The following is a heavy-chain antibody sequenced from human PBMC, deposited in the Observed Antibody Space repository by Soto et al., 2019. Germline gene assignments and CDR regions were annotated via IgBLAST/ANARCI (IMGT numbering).Heavy chain of an antibody. V-gene: IGHV1-69*01. CDR1: GGTFSSYS. D-gene: IGHD1-26*01. Sequence: QVQLVQSGAEVKKPGSSVKVSCKASGGTFSSYSINWVRQAPGQGLEWMGEIIPIFGTANYAQKFQGRVTITADESTSTSYMELSSLRSEDTAVYYCARDGGRHTGGIDHWGQGTLLTVSS. J-gene: IGHJ4*02. CDR3: ARDGGRHTGGIDH. CDR2: IIPIFGTA.